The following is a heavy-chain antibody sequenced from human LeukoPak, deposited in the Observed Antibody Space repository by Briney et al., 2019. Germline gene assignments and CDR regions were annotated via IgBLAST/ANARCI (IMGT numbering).Heavy chain of an antibody. J-gene: IGHJ4*02. V-gene: IGHV3-43*02. CDR1: GFTFYDYA. CDR3: ANDSAIQLWFGLIDY. CDR2: ISGDGGST. D-gene: IGHD5-18*01. Sequence: PGGSLRLSCAASGFTFYDYAMRWVRQAPGKSLEWVSLISGDGGSTYYADSVKGRFTLSRDNSKNSLYIQMNSLRTEDTALYYCANDSAIQLWFGLIDYWGQGTLVTVSS.